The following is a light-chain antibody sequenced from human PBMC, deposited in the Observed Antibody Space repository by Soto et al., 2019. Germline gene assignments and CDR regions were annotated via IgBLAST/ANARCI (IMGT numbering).Light chain of an antibody. V-gene: IGLV2-11*01. J-gene: IGLJ1*01. Sequence: QSVLAHPRSVSRSPGHSFTVSFTGTIRYVDVYSYVSWFQQHPGKAPQLLIYDVTKRPSGVPDRFSCSNSGKTAALTISGIQAEDEAEYFCSSYAGSYTWIFGSWTKVTVL. CDR3: SSYAGSYTWI. CDR1: IRYVDVYSY. CDR2: DVT.